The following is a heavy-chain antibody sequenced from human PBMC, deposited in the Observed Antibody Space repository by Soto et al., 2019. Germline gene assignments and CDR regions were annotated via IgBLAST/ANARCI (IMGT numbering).Heavy chain of an antibody. V-gene: IGHV3-23*01. Sequence: GGSLRLSCAASGFTFSSYAMSWVRQAPGKGLEWVSAISGSGGSTYYADSVKGRFTISRDNSKNTLYLQMNSLRAEDTAVYYCAKIRGYSSSWYCDYWGQGTLVTVSS. CDR2: ISGSGGST. J-gene: IGHJ4*02. CDR1: GFTFSSYA. D-gene: IGHD6-13*01. CDR3: AKIRGYSSSWYCDY.